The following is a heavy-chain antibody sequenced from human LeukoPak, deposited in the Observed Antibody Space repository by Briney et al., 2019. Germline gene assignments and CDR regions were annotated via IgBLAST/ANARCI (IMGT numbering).Heavy chain of an antibody. CDR2: IYYSGST. Sequence: PSETLSLTCTVSGGSISSSSYYWGSIRQPPGKGLEWIGSIYYSGSTYYNPSLKSRVTISVDTSKNQFSLKLSSVTAADTAVYYCARPGGYCSGGSCSDAFDIWGQGTMVTVSS. CDR3: ARPGGYCSGGSCSDAFDI. CDR1: GGSISSSSYY. D-gene: IGHD2-15*01. V-gene: IGHV4-39*01. J-gene: IGHJ3*02.